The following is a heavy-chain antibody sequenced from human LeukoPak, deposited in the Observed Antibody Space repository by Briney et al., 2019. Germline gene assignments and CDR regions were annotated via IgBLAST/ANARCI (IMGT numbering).Heavy chain of an antibody. CDR1: GGSISSYY. Sequence: SETLSLTCTVSGGSISSYYWSWIRQPPGKGLEWIGYIYYSGSTNYNPSLKSRVTISVDTSKNQFSLKLSSVTAADTAVYYCARDAAPNSSWNWFDPWGQGTLVTVSS. CDR3: ARDAAPNSSWNWFDP. J-gene: IGHJ5*02. V-gene: IGHV4-59*01. D-gene: IGHD6-13*01. CDR2: IYYSGST.